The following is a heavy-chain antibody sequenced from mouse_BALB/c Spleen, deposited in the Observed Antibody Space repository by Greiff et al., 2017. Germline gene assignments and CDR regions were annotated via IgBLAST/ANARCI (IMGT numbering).Heavy chain of an antibody. D-gene: IGHD1-1*02. CDR1: GFNIKDYY. Sequence: VQLQQSGAELVRPGASVKLSCTASGFNIKDYYMHWVKQRPEQGLEWIGWIDPENGDTEYAPKFQGKATMTADTSSNTAYLQLSSLTSEDTAVYYCNACGNYVMDYWGQGTSVTVAA. CDR2: IDPENGDT. CDR3: NACGNYVMDY. J-gene: IGHJ4*01. V-gene: IGHV14-4*02.